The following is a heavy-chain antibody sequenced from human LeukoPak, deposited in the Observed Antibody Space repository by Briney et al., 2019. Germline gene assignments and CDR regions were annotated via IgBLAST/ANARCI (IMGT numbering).Heavy chain of an antibody. V-gene: IGHV3-23*01. CDR3: ARSRRDGYNSPFDY. Sequence: GGSLRLSCAASEFTFSTYAMSWVRQAPGKGLEWVSAVSRGGGSTYYADSVKGRFTISRDNSKNTLYLQMNSLRAEDTAVYYCARSRRDGYNSPFDYWGQGTLVTVSS. CDR2: VSRGGGST. D-gene: IGHD5-24*01. J-gene: IGHJ4*02. CDR1: EFTFSTYA.